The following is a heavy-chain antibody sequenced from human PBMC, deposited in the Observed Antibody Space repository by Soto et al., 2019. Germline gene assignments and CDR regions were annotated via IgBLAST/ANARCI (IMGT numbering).Heavy chain of an antibody. V-gene: IGHV3-49*03. D-gene: IGHD1-26*01. J-gene: IGHJ4*02. CDR1: GFSFGEYA. Sequence: SLRLSCSASGFSFGEYAMGWFRQAPGEGLEWVGFIRSKAYGGTTEYAASVEGRFTISRDDSARFAYLQMKNLETEDTAVYYCASALMYSASFPPIAFDSSCPGTLVS. CDR2: IRSKAYGGTT. CDR3: ASALMYSASFPPIAFDS.